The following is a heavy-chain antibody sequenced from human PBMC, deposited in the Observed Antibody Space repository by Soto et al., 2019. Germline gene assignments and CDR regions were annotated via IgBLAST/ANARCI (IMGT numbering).Heavy chain of an antibody. J-gene: IGHJ4*02. V-gene: IGHV4-34*01. CDR3: ARAWNRFDY. CDR1: GGSFSGYY. D-gene: IGHD1-1*01. CDR2: INHSGST. Sequence: PSETLSLTCAVYGGSFSGYYWSWIRQPPGKGLEWIGEINHSGSTNYNPSLKSRVTISVDTSKNQFSLKLSSVTAADTAVYYCARAWNRFDYLGQGTRVTVSS.